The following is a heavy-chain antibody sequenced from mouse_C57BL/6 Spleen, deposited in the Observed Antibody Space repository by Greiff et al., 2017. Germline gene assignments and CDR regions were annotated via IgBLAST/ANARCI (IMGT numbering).Heavy chain of an antibody. CDR2: IDPSDSYT. V-gene: IGHV1-69*01. CDR3: ARRFYYGSSYYAMDD. Sequence: QVQLKQPGAELVMPGASVKLSCKASGYTFTSYWMHWVKQRPGQGLEWIGEIDPSDSYTNYNQKFKGKSTLTVDKSSSTAYMQLSSLTSEDSAVYYCARRFYYGSSYYAMDDWGQGTSVTVSS. J-gene: IGHJ4*01. D-gene: IGHD1-1*01. CDR1: GYTFTSYW.